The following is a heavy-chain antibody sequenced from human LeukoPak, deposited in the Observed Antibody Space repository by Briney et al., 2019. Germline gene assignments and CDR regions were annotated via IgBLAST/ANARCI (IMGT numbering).Heavy chain of an antibody. Sequence: PPETLSLTCTVSGGSISNSRYYWGWIRQPPGKGLEWIGSINYSRSTYYNPYLKCRVTISVDKTKNQFSLKLMSVTAADTAVYYCARHEYSSSFFYYWGQGTLVTVSS. J-gene: IGHJ4*02. D-gene: IGHD6-6*01. V-gene: IGHV4-39*01. CDR2: INYSRST. CDR1: GGSISNSRYY. CDR3: ARHEYSSSFFYY.